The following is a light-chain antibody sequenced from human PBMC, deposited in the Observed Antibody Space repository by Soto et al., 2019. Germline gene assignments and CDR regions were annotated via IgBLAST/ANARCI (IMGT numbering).Light chain of an antibody. CDR3: QKYNSAPHT. Sequence: DVQMTQSPSSLSAFVGDRVTITCRASQGIAPYLAWFQQKAGKVPRLLIYATSTLQSGGPSRFSGSGSGTDFTLTISSLQPEDVATYYCQKYNSAPHTCGGEPKVEIK. CDR1: QGIAPY. CDR2: ATS. V-gene: IGKV1-27*01. J-gene: IGKJ4*01.